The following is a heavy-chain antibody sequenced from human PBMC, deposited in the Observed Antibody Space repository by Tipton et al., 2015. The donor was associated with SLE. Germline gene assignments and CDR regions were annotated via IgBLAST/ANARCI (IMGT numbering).Heavy chain of an antibody. D-gene: IGHD3-10*01. CDR3: ARSLVWYGDHVDH. CDR2: IYASGST. V-gene: IGHV4-61*02. J-gene: IGHJ4*02. CDR1: GDSISSGPYS. Sequence: TLSLTCNVSGDSISSGPYSWSWIRQPAGRGLECIGLIYASGSTHYNPSLESRVSISVDTSKNQFSLELRSVTAADMAVYYCARSLVWYGDHVDHWGQGVLVTVSS.